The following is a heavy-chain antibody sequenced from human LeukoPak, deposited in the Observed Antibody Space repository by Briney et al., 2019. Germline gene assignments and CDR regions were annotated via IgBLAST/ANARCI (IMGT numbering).Heavy chain of an antibody. CDR2: MNAYNGNT. D-gene: IGHD3-3*01. V-gene: IGHV1-18*01. Sequence: ASVKVSCKASGYTFTSYGIRWVRQAPGQGLEWMGWMNAYNGNTNYAQKLQGRVSMTTDTSTSTAYMELRSLRSDDTAVYYCARIPITIFGVVTFEADYWGQGTLVSVSS. J-gene: IGHJ4*02. CDR3: ARIPITIFGVVTFEADY. CDR1: GYTFTSYG.